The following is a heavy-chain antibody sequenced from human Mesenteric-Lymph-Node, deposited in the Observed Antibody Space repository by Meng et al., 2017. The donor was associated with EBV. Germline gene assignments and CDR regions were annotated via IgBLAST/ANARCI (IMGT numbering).Heavy chain of an antibody. CDR2: IYHSGST. D-gene: IGHD6-19*01. V-gene: IGHV4-4*02. J-gene: IGHJ4*02. CDR3: ARVGQWLPIDY. CDR1: GGSISSSNW. Sequence: VQRAGWGPGLVKPSGTLSLTCAVSGGSISSSNWWSWVCQPPGKGLEWIGEIYHSGSTNYNPSLKSRVTISVDKSKNQFSLNLSSVTAADTAVYYCARVGQWLPIDYWGQGTLVTVSS.